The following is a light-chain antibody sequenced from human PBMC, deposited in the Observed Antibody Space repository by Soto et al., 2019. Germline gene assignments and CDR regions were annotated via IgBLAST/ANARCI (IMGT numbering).Light chain of an antibody. CDR1: HNIYNY. Sequence: DIQMTQSPSSLSASVGGRVTIACQASHNIYNYLNWYHQKPGKAPKLLIFDASNLERGVPSRFSGSGSRPHFSLSINNLQPEDVGTYFCQHYDNLPLTFGGGTKVDIK. CDR2: DAS. V-gene: IGKV1-33*01. CDR3: QHYDNLPLT. J-gene: IGKJ4*01.